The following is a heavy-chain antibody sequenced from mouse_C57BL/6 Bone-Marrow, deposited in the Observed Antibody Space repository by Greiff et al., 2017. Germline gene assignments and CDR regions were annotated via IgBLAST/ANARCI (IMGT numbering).Heavy chain of an antibody. D-gene: IGHD1-1*02. CDR2: IDPENGDT. Sequence: VHVKQSGAELVRPGASVKLSCTASGFNIKDDYMHWVKQRPEQGLEWIGWIDPENGDTEYASKFQGKATITADTSSNTAYLQLSSLTSEDTAVYYCTREGLWSYYFDYWGQGTTLTVSS. CDR1: GFNIKDDY. V-gene: IGHV14-4*01. CDR3: TREGLWSYYFDY. J-gene: IGHJ2*01.